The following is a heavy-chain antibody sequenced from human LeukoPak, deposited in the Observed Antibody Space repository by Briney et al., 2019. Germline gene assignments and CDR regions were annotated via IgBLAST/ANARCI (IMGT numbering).Heavy chain of an antibody. CDR3: ARDNRDV. V-gene: IGHV3-7*01. D-gene: IGHD1-14*01. J-gene: IGHJ6*04. CDR1: GFTFSNYW. CDR2: INEDGSGK. Sequence: GGSLRLSCVSSGFTFSNYWMKWVRPAPGKGLEWVASINEDGSGKFSVGSVKDRITISRDNTRNSLDLQINSLTVVDTAIYYCARDNRDVWGTGTTVTVYS.